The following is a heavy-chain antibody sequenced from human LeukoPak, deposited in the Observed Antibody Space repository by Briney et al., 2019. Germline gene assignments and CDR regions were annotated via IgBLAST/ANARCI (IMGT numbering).Heavy chain of an antibody. CDR1: GGSFSGYY. V-gene: IGHV4-34*01. CDR2: INHSGST. CDR3: AGILSSSWSVDYYFDY. Sequence: SETLSLTCAVYGGSFSGYYWSWIRQPPGKGLEWIGEINHSGSTNYNPSLKSRVTISVDTSKNQFSLKLSSVTAADTAVYYCAGILSSSWSVDYYFDYWGQGTLVTVSS. D-gene: IGHD6-13*01. J-gene: IGHJ4*02.